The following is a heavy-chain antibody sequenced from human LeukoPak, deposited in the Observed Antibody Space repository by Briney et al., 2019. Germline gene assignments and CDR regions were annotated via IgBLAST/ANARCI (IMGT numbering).Heavy chain of an antibody. J-gene: IGHJ6*02. D-gene: IGHD2-2*01. CDR1: GGTFSSYA. CDR3: AREHLLLISDYYGMDV. CDR2: IIPIFGIA. Sequence: SVKVSCKASGGTFSSYAISWVRQAPGQGLEWMGRIIPIFGIANYAQKFQGRVTITADESTSTAYMELSSLRSEDTAVYYCAREHLLLISDYYGMDVWGQGTTVTVSS. V-gene: IGHV1-69*13.